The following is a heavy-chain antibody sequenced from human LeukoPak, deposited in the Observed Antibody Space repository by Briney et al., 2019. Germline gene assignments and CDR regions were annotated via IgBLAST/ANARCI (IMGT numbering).Heavy chain of an antibody. D-gene: IGHD5-12*01. CDR1: GFTLSSYS. J-gene: IGHJ4*02. CDR2: ISSSSSYI. CDR3: ASQGSGYDSPIDH. V-gene: IGHV3-21*01. Sequence: GGSLRLSCAASGFTLSSYSMNWVRQAPGKGLEWVSSISSSSSYIYYADSVKGRFTISRDNARNSLYLQMNSLRAEDTAVYYCASQGSGYDSPIDHWDQGTLVTVSS.